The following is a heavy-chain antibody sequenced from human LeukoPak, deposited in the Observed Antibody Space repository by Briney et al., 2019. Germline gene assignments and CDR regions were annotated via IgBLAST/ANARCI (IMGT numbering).Heavy chain of an antibody. CDR2: IQSITDGGTT. CDR1: GFTFSSYW. V-gene: IGHV3-15*01. J-gene: IGHJ4*02. CDR3: TIDYDYAWGSYRLGY. Sequence: PGGSLRLSCAASGFTFSSYWMSWVRQAPGKGLEWVGRIQSITDGGTTDYAAPVKGRFTISRDDSKNTLYLQLNSLETEDTAMYYCTIDYDYAWGSYRLGYWGQGTLVTVSS. D-gene: IGHD3-16*02.